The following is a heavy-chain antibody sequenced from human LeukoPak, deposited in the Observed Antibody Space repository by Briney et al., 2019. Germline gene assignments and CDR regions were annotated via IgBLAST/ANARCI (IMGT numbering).Heavy chain of an antibody. Sequence: ASVKVSCKASGGTFSNYAISWVRQAPGQGLEWMGIINPSGGSTSYAQKFQGRVTMTRDTSTSTVYMELSSLRSEDTAVYYCARMKPDYDILTGYGNDAFDIWGQGTMVTVSS. J-gene: IGHJ3*02. CDR3: ARMKPDYDILTGYGNDAFDI. D-gene: IGHD3-9*01. CDR1: GGTFSNYA. V-gene: IGHV1-46*01. CDR2: INPSGGST.